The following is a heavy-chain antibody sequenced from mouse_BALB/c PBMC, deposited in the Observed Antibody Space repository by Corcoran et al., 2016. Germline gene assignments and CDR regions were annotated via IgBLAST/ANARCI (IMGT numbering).Heavy chain of an antibody. D-gene: IGHD2-1*01. CDR3: ARGDGNSYFDY. CDR1: GYTFTNYG. CDR2: INTYTGEP. Sequence: QIQLVQSGPELKKPGETVKISCKASGYTFTNYGMNWVKQAPGKGLKWMGWINTYTGEPTYADDFKGRFAFSLETSASTAYLQINNLKNEDMATYFCARGDGNSYFDYWGQGTTLTVSS. V-gene: IGHV9-1*02. J-gene: IGHJ2*01.